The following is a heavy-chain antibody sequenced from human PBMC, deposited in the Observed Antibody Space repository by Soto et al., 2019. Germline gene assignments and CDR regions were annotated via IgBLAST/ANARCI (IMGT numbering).Heavy chain of an antibody. V-gene: IGHV4-31*03. CDR3: ARARNWGQPFDY. CDR2: IYYSGST. Sequence: SETLSLTCTVSGGSISSGGYYWSWIRQHPGKGLEWIGYIYYSGSTYYNPSLKSRVTISVDTSKNQFSLKLSSVTAADTAVYYCARARNWGQPFDYWGQGTLVTVSS. CDR1: GGSISSGGYY. D-gene: IGHD7-27*01. J-gene: IGHJ4*02.